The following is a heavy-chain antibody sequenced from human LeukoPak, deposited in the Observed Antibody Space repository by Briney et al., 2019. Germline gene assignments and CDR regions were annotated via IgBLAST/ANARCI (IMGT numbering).Heavy chain of an antibody. Sequence: PSETLSLTCTVSGDSISSSSDYWVWIRQPPGKGLEWIGNISYSGSTYYNPSLKSRVTISVDTSKNQFSLKLSSVTAADTAVYYCARRAARILYKKGTWFDPWGQGTLVTVSS. V-gene: IGHV4-39*07. CDR1: GDSISSSSDY. CDR3: ARRAARILYKKGTWFDP. CDR2: ISYSGST. D-gene: IGHD2-8*01. J-gene: IGHJ5*02.